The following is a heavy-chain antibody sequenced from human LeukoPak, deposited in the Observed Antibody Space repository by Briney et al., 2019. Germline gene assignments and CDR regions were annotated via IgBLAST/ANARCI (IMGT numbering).Heavy chain of an antibody. CDR1: AGSISSYY. J-gene: IGHJ5*02. CDR3: ARAHHGNWIDP. D-gene: IGHD1-14*01. V-gene: IGHV4-59*12. CDR2: IYYTGST. Sequence: SETLSLTCTVSAGSISSYYWSWIRQPPGKGLEWIGYIYYTGSTHYNPSLKSRVSILVDASKNQFSLKLTSVTAADTAVYYCARAHHGNWIDPWGQGTLLIVSS.